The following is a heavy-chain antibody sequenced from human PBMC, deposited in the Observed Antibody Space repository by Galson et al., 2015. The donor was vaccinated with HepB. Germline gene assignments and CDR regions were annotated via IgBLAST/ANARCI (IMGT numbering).Heavy chain of an antibody. CDR2: IYYSGST. D-gene: IGHD6-19*01. CDR3: ARVALGGSSGDLDY. Sequence: SETLSLTCTVSGGSISSYYWSWIRQPPGKGLEWIGYIYYSGSTNYNPSLKSRVTISVDTSKNQFSLKLSSVAAADTAVYYCARVALGGSSGDLDYWGQGTLVTVSS. J-gene: IGHJ4*02. CDR1: GGSISSYY. V-gene: IGHV4-59*01.